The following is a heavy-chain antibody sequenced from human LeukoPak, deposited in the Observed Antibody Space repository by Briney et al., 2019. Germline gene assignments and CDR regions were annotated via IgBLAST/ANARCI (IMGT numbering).Heavy chain of an antibody. Sequence: KPSAPLSFTSPVSGDSISNYYWSWIRQPAGKGLEWIGRIYTSGSTNYNPSLKSRVTMSVDTSKNQFSLKLSSVTAADTAVYYCARDHYDSSAYYYDYFDYWGQGTLVTVSS. CDR3: ARDHYDSSAYYYDYFDY. J-gene: IGHJ4*02. CDR1: GDSISNYY. CDR2: IYTSGST. D-gene: IGHD3-22*01. V-gene: IGHV4-4*07.